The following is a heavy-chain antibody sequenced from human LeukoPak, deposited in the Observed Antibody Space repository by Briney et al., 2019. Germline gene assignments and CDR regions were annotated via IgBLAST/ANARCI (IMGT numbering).Heavy chain of an antibody. D-gene: IGHD5-12*01. Sequence: SETLSLTCTVSGGSISSGGYYWSWIRQHPGKGLEWIGYIYYSGSTYYNPSPKSRVTISVDTSKNQFSLKLSSVTAADTAVYCCARDLTRSGYDLGVDYWGQGTLVTVSS. CDR3: ARDLTRSGYDLGVDY. J-gene: IGHJ4*02. CDR1: GGSISSGGYY. CDR2: IYYSGST. V-gene: IGHV4-31*03.